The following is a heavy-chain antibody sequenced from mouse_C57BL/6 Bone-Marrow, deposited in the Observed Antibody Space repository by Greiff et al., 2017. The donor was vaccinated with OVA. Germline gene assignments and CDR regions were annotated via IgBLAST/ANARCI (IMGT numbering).Heavy chain of an antibody. Sequence: QVHVKQPGAELVKPGASVKLSCKASGYTFTSYWMHWVKQRPGQGLEWIGMIHPNSGSTNYNEKFKSKATLTVDKSSSTAYMQLSSLTSEDSAVYYCARWGYYYGSSYEDYWGQGTSVTVSS. J-gene: IGHJ4*01. CDR3: ARWGYYYGSSYEDY. CDR2: IHPNSGST. CDR1: GYTFTSYW. D-gene: IGHD1-1*01. V-gene: IGHV1-64*01.